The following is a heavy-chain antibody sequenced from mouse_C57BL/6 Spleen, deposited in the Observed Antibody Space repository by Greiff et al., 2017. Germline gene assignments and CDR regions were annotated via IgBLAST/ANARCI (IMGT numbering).Heavy chain of an antibody. V-gene: IGHV5-17*01. Sequence: EVQVVESGGGLVKPGGSLKLSCAASGFTFSDDGMHWVRQAPEKGLEWVAYISSGSSTNYYADPVKGRFTITRDNAKNTLFLQMSSLRSEDTAMYYCARPVYYDSGYAMEYWGKGASGTVSS. CDR3: ARPVYYDSGYAMEY. J-gene: IGHJ4*01. CDR2: ISSGSSTN. CDR1: GFTFSDDG. D-gene: IGHD2-4*01.